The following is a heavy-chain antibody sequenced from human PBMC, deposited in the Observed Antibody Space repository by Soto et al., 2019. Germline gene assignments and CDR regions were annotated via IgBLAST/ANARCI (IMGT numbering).Heavy chain of an antibody. J-gene: IGHJ4*02. V-gene: IGHV3-23*01. CDR3: VNVISRALYAGYFLDY. Sequence: EVQLLESGGGSVQPGGSLRLSCAASGFIFTTYAMNWVRQAPGKGLEWVSFVSGTGDDTKYADSVKGRFTISRDNSKNTLYLQMNSLRAEDTAVYYSVNVISRALYAGYFLDYWGQGTLVTVSS. CDR2: VSGTGDDT. D-gene: IGHD2-8*01. CDR1: GFIFTTYA.